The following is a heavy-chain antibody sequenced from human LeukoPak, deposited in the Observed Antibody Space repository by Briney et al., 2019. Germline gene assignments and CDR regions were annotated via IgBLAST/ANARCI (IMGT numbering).Heavy chain of an antibody. J-gene: IGHJ4*02. Sequence: ASVKVSCKAFGYSFTDYGITWVRQAPGQGLEWMGWINPNSGGTNYAQKFQGRVTMTRDTSISTAYMELSRLRSDDTAVYYCARVPEGLSVDYWGQGTLVTVSS. CDR1: GYSFTDYG. CDR3: ARVPEGLSVDY. CDR2: INPNSGGT. D-gene: IGHD2-2*01. V-gene: IGHV1-2*02.